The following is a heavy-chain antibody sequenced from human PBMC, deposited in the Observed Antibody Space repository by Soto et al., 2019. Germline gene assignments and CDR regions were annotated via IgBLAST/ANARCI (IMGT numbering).Heavy chain of an antibody. Sequence: GGSLRLSWAASGFTFSSYAMIWVRQAPGKGLEWVSAISGSGGSTYYADSVKGRFTISRDNSKNTLYLQMNSLRAEDTAVYYCAKDLSRGDYVFYYFDYWGQGTLVTVSS. D-gene: IGHD4-17*01. V-gene: IGHV3-23*01. CDR1: GFTFSSYA. CDR3: AKDLSRGDYVFYYFDY. J-gene: IGHJ4*02. CDR2: ISGSGGST.